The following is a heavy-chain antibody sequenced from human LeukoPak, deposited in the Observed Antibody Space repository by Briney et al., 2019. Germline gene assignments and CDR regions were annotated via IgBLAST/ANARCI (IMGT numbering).Heavy chain of an antibody. J-gene: IGHJ4*02. CDR1: GGTFSSYA. D-gene: IGHD5-18*01. Sequence: SVKISCKASGGTFSSYAISWVRQAPGQGLEWMGGIIPIFGTANYAQKFQGRVTITTDESTSTAYMELSSLRSDDTAVYYCAVGDAAMANTFDYWGQGTLVTVSS. V-gene: IGHV1-69*05. CDR3: AVGDAAMANTFDY. CDR2: IIPIFGTA.